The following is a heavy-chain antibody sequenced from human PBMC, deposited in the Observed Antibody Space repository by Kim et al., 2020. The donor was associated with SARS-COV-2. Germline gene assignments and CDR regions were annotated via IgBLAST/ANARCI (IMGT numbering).Heavy chain of an antibody. J-gene: IGHJ4*02. CDR3: ARGDIYDYDYFDY. V-gene: IGHV1-2*04. D-gene: IGHD5-12*01. Sequence: NHAQRFQGWVTLTRDTSISTAYMGLSRLRSDDTAVYYCARGDIYDYDYFDYWGQGTLVTVSS.